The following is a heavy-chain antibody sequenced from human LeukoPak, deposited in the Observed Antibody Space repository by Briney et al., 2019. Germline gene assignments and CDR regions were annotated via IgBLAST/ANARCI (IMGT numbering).Heavy chain of an antibody. J-gene: IGHJ6*02. D-gene: IGHD3-10*01. CDR1: GFTFSSYA. V-gene: IGHV3-30*04. Sequence: PGRSLRLSCAASGFTFSSYAMHWFRQAPGKGLEWVAVISYDGSNKYYADSVKGRFTISRDNSKNTLYLQMNSLRAEDTAVYYCARDARKQIFGELLSLYYYYYGMDVWGQGTTVTVSS. CDR3: ARDARKQIFGELLSLYYYYYGMDV. CDR2: ISYDGSNK.